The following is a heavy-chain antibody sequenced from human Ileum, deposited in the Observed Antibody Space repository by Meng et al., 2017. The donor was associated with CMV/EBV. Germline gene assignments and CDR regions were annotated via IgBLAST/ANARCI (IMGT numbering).Heavy chain of an antibody. Sequence: GESLKISCAASGSTFRTYEMNWVRQAPGKGLEWISYISSSGSIIYYADSVKGRFTITRDNSKNSLYLQMSSLGAEDTDGYYCAKGNLLVGGGQGTLVTVSS. D-gene: IGHD1-26*01. CDR3: AKGNLLVG. CDR1: GSTFRTYE. CDR2: ISSSGSII. V-gene: IGHV3-48*03. J-gene: IGHJ4*02.